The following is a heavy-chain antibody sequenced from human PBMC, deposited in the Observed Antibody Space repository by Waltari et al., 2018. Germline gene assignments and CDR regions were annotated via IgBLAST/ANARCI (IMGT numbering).Heavy chain of an antibody. D-gene: IGHD7-27*01. Sequence: EVKLLESGGGLVQPGGSLRLSCAASGFTFSTYVMNWVRQAPGKGLECVSSVSDGGGIINYADSVKGRFTISRDNSKNTLYLQMNSRRADDTAVYYCAGGSGVDSWGQGTLVTISS. J-gene: IGHJ4*02. CDR3: AGGSGVDS. CDR2: VSDGGGII. V-gene: IGHV3-23*01. CDR1: GFTFSTYV.